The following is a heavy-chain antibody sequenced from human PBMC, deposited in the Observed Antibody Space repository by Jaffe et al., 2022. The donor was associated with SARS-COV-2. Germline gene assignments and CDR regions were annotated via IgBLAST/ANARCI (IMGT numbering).Heavy chain of an antibody. CDR3: ARDYDRGDYVYTDRGFFDL. V-gene: IGHV3-30-3*01. CDR2: ISHDGSNK. D-gene: IGHD3-22*01. Sequence: QVQLVESGGGVVEPGRSLRLSCAASGFTFNRNGLHWVRQAPGKGLEWVAVISHDGSNKYYLDSVKGRFTVSRDNSKNTLYLQMNRLRTEDTAVYYCARDYDRGDYVYTDRGFFDLWGRGTLVTVSS. J-gene: IGHJ2*01. CDR1: GFTFNRNG.